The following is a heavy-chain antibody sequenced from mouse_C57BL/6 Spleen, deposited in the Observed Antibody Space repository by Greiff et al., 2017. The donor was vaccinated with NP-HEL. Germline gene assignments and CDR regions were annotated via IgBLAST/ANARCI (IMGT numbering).Heavy chain of an antibody. Sequence: QVQLQQSGPGLVQPSQSLSITCTVSGFSLTSYGVHWVRQSPGKGLAWLGVIWSGGSTAYNAAFISRLSISKDNSKSQVFFKMNSLQADDTAIYYCARNHITTGRAYYAMDYWGQGTSVTVSS. CDR1: GFSLTSYG. V-gene: IGHV2-2*01. CDR3: ARNHITTGRAYYAMDY. D-gene: IGHD1-1*01. CDR2: IWSGGST. J-gene: IGHJ4*01.